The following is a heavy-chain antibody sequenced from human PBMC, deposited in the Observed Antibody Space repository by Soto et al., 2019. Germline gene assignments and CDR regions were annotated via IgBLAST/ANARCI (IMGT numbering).Heavy chain of an antibody. V-gene: IGHV4-39*01. CDR1: GGSISSSSYY. J-gene: IGHJ5*02. CDR3: ARIVVVDATMFDP. CDR2: IYYSGST. Sequence: SETLSLTCTVSGGSISSSSYYWGWIRQPPGKGLEWIGSIYYSGSTYYNPSLKSRVTISVDTSKNQFSLKLSSVTAADTAVYYCARIVVVDATMFDPWGQGTLVTVSS. D-gene: IGHD2-15*01.